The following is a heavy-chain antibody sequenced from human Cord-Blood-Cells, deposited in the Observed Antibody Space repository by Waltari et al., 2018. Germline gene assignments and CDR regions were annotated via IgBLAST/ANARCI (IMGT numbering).Heavy chain of an antibody. V-gene: IGHV1-8*01. CDR1: GYNFTSYD. CDR3: ARGLREGVYRFVLDWYFDL. CDR2: MNPNSGNT. D-gene: IGHD3-16*01. Sequence: QVPLVQSGAEVKKPGASVKVSCKASGYNFTSYDINWVRQAPGPGPEWMGWMNPNSGNTGYAQKFQGRVTMTRNTSISTAYMELSSLRSEDTAVYYCARGLREGVYRFVLDWYFDLWGRGTLVTVSS. J-gene: IGHJ2*01.